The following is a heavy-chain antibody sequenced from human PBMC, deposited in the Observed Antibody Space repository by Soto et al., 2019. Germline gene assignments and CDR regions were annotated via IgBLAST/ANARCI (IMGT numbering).Heavy chain of an antibody. D-gene: IGHD4-4*01. CDR2: IIPIFGTA. Sequence: SVTVSCQASGGTFSSYATSWVRQAPGQGLEWMGGIIPIFGTANYAQKFQGRVTITADESTSTAYMELSSLRSEDTAVYYCARDPPGFAVTNPYYYYYYGMDVWGQGTTVTVSS. CDR3: ARDPPGFAVTNPYYYYYYGMDV. J-gene: IGHJ6*02. CDR1: GGTFSSYA. V-gene: IGHV1-69*13.